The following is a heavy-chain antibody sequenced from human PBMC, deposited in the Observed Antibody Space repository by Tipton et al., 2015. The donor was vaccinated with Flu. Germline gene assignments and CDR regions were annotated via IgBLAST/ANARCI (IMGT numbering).Heavy chain of an antibody. CDR1: GGSIRSSTDY. Sequence: TLSLTCTVSGGSIRSSTDYWAWIRQSPGKGLEWIGSVYFTGSTHYNPSLKSRVTISADTSKNQFFLRLTSMTAADTAMYYCARVKETLGTTWGMTFDIWGQGTLVTVSS. J-gene: IGHJ3*02. V-gene: IGHV4-39*02. CDR3: ARVKETLGTTWGMTFDI. D-gene: IGHD1-7*01. CDR2: VYFTGST.